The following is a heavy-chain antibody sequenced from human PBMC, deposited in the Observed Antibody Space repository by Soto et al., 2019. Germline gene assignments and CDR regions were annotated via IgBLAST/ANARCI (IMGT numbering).Heavy chain of an antibody. CDR2: IYYSGSP. J-gene: IGHJ4*02. V-gene: IGHV4-39*01. CDR3: TSLSSGWYQPFDY. Sequence: PSETLSLTCTVSGGSISSSSYYWGWIRQPPGKGLEWIGNIYYSGSPYYNPSLKSRVTISVDTSKNQFSLKLFSVTAADTAVYYCTSLSSGWYQPFDYWGQGTLVTVSS. CDR1: GGSISSSSYY. D-gene: IGHD6-19*01.